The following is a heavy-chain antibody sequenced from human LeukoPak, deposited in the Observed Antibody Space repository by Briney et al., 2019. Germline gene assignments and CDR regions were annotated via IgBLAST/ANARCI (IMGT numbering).Heavy chain of an antibody. Sequence: KPGGSLRLSCTASGFTFSNAWMSWVRQAPGKGLEWVGRVKSRTDGGTTDYAAPVKGRFTISRDDSKNTVFLQMNSLKTADTALYYCATFIPNYYYDISPRLDYWGQGTLVTVSS. D-gene: IGHD3-22*01. CDR3: ATFIPNYYYDISPRLDY. J-gene: IGHJ4*02. V-gene: IGHV3-15*01. CDR2: VKSRTDGGTT. CDR1: GFTFSNAW.